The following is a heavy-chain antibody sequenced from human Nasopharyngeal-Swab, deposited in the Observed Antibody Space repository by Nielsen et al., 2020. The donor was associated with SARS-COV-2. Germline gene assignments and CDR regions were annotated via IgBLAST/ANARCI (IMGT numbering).Heavy chain of an antibody. J-gene: IGHJ4*02. CDR1: GFTFSSYS. Sequence: GGSLRLSCAASGFTFSSYSMNWVRQAPGKGLEWVSSISSSSSYIYYADSVKGRFTISRDNAKNSLYLQMNSLRAEDTAVYHCARISSGWYDGYWGQGTLVTVSS. CDR2: ISSSSSYI. V-gene: IGHV3-21*01. D-gene: IGHD6-19*01. CDR3: ARISSGWYDGY.